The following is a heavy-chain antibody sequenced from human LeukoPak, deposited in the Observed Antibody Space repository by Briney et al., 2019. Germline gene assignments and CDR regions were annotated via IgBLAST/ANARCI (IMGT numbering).Heavy chain of an antibody. CDR1: GFTVSSNY. Sequence: GGSLRLSCAASGFTVSSNYMSRVRQAPGKGLEWVSVIYSGGSTYYADSVKGRFTISRDNSKNTLYLQMNSLRAEDTAVYYCAKNPYCSSTSCYQPFDYWGQGTLVTVSS. CDR2: IYSGGST. CDR3: AKNPYCSSTSCYQPFDY. D-gene: IGHD2-2*01. V-gene: IGHV3-53*01. J-gene: IGHJ4*02.